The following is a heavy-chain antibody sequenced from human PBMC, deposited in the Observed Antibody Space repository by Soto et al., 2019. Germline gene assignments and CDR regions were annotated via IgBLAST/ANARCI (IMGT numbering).Heavy chain of an antibody. J-gene: IGHJ4*02. CDR2: IAQDGSQT. CDR3: ATMRRGSPNNY. V-gene: IGHV3-7*01. Sequence: EAQLVESGGGLVQPGGSLRLSCAASGFAFTTYWMGWVRQAPGRGLECLANIAQDGSQTYYVDSVKGRFTISRDNAKNSLYLQMNSLRARNTVVYCGATMRRGSPNNYWGLGTMITVSS. D-gene: IGHD2-2*01. CDR1: GFAFTTYW.